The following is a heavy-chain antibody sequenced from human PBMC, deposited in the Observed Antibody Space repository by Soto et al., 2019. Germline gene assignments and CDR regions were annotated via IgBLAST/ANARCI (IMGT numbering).Heavy chain of an antibody. Sequence: EVHLVQSGAEGKKPGESLKISSKVSGYTFTSSSIAWVRQMPGKGLEWMGLIYPGDSDTRYSPSFKGQVTISADKSMNTAYLQWSSLKASDTAIYYCATRGYSHAYFDFWGQGTVVTVSS. V-gene: IGHV5-51*01. D-gene: IGHD5-18*01. J-gene: IGHJ4*02. CDR2: IYPGDSDT. CDR3: ATRGYSHAYFDF. CDR1: GYTFTSSS.